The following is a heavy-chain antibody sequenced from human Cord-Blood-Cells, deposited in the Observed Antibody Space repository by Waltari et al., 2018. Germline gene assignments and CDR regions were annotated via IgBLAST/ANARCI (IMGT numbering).Heavy chain of an antibody. J-gene: IGHJ4*02. CDR2: INAGNGNT. V-gene: IGHV1-3*01. D-gene: IGHD3-10*01. Sequence: QVQLVQSGAEVKKPGASVKVSCKASGYTFTSYAMHWVRQAPGQRLELRGRINAGNGNTKYSQKFQGRVTITRDTSASTAYMELNSLRSEDTAVYYCARRLWFREFDYWGQGTLVTVSS. CDR1: GYTFTSYA. CDR3: ARRLWFREFDY.